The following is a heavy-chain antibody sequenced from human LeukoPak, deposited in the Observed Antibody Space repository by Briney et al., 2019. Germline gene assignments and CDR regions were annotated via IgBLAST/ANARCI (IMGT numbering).Heavy chain of an antibody. Sequence: GGSLRLSCAASGFTFDDYGMSWVRQAPGKGLEWVSGINWNGGSTGYADSVKGRFTISRDNAKNSLYLQMNSLRAEDAALYYCARPGGSNYYYYMDVWGKGTTVTVSS. CDR1: GFTFDDYG. V-gene: IGHV3-20*04. J-gene: IGHJ6*03. D-gene: IGHD3-16*01. CDR2: INWNGGST. CDR3: ARPGGSNYYYYMDV.